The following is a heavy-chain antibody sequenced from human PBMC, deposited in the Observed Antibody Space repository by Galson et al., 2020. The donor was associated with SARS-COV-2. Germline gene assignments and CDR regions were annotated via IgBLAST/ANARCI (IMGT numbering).Heavy chain of an antibody. D-gene: IGHD4-17*01. J-gene: IGHJ4*02. CDR3: AREHFDYGDYAVDY. CDR1: GFTFRSYW. V-gene: IGHV3-74*01. CDR2: IKSDGSSA. Sequence: TGGSLRLSCAASGFTFRSYWMHWVRQAPGKGLVWVSRIKSDGSSASYADSVKGRFTISRDNAKNTLYLQMNSLRAEDRAVYYCAREHFDYGDYAVDYWGQGTLVTVSS.